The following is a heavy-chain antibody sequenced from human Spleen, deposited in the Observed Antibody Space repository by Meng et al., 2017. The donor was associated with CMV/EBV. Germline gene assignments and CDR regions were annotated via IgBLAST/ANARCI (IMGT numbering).Heavy chain of an antibody. D-gene: IGHD3-10*01. J-gene: IGHJ4*02. Sequence: GESLKISCAASGFTFNNYAMHWVRQAPGKGLEWLAVIWYDGSNRYYTDSVKGRFTISRDNSKNTLHLEMRNLTPDDTAVYYCAKEDSGLDYWGQGTLVTVSS. CDR2: IWYDGSNR. CDR3: AKEDSGLDY. CDR1: GFTFNNYA. V-gene: IGHV3-33*03.